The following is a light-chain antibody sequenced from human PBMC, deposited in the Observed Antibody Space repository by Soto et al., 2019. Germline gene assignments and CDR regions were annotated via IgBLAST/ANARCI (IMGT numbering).Light chain of an antibody. V-gene: IGLV2-14*01. CDR3: SSFTSSTTYV. CDR2: NVN. CDR1: SSDVGSYNH. Sequence: QSVLTQSDSVSGSPGQSITISCTGTSSDVGSYNHVSWYQQHPGEVPKLIIFNVNDRPSGVSNRFSGSKSGNTASLTISGLQAEDEADYYCSSFTSSTTYVFGTGTKVTVL. J-gene: IGLJ1*01.